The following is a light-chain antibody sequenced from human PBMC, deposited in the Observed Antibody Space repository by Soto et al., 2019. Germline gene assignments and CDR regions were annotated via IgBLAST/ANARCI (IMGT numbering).Light chain of an antibody. CDR3: QQRGSWPLIT. CDR1: QSVSSY. V-gene: IGKV3-11*01. Sequence: EIVLTQSPATLSLSPGERATLSCRASQSVSSYLAWYQQKPGQAPRLLISGASNRATGIPARFSGSGSGTDFTLTISSLKPEDFAVYYCQQRGSWPLITFGQGTRLEIK. J-gene: IGKJ5*01. CDR2: GAS.